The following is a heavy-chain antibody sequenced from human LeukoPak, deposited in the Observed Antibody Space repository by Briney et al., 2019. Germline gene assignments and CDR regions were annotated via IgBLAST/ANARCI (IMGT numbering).Heavy chain of an antibody. J-gene: IGHJ4*02. D-gene: IGHD3-10*01. CDR1: GGSFSGYY. CDR2: INHSGST. Sequence: SETLFLTCAVYGGSFSGYYWSWIRQPPGKGLGWIGEINHSGSTNYNPSLKSRVTISVDTSKNQFSLKLSSVTAADTAVYYCARGLKITMVRGVTHPFDYWGQGTLVTVSS. CDR3: ARGLKITMVRGVTHPFDY. V-gene: IGHV4-34*01.